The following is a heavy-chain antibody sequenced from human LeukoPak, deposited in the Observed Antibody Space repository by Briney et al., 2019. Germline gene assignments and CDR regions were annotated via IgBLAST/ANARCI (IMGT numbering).Heavy chain of an antibody. D-gene: IGHD3-9*01. Sequence: SETLSLTCTVSGGSISSYYWSWIRQPPGKGLEWIGYIYYPGTTNSNASLKSRVTISVDTSKNQFSLKLSSVTAADTAVYYWARHRPDILTGYVNWFDPWGQGILVTVSS. CDR2: IYYPGTT. CDR3: ARHRPDILTGYVNWFDP. J-gene: IGHJ5*02. V-gene: IGHV4-59*08. CDR1: GGSISSYY.